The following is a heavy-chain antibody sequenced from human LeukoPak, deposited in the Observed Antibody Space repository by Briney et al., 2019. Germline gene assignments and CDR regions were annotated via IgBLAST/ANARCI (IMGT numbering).Heavy chain of an antibody. J-gene: IGHJ3*02. CDR1: GFTFSSYD. CDR3: ARSFDI. Sequence: GGSLRLSCAASGFTFSSYDMNWVRQAPGKGLEWVSFISSSGTTINYADSVKGRFTISRDITKNSLYLQMNSLRVEDTAIYHCARSFDIWGQGTMVTVSP. V-gene: IGHV3-48*03. CDR2: ISSSGTTI.